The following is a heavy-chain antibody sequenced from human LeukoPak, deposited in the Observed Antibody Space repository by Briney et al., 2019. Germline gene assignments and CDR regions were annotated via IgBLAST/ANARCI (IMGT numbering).Heavy chain of an antibody. Sequence: GGSLRLSCAASGFTFSDSWMSWVRQAPGKGLEWVANMNQDGSAKGYVDSVKGRFTISRDNARNSLYLQMSSLRPEDTAVYYCATYTHWVAGDVWGQGTTVSVSS. CDR3: ATYTHWVAGDV. V-gene: IGHV3-7*01. CDR2: MNQDGSAK. J-gene: IGHJ6*02. D-gene: IGHD3-16*01. CDR1: GFTFSDSW.